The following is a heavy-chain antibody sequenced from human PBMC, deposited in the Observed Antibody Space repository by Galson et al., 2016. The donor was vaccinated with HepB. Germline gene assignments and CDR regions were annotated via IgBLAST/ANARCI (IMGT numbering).Heavy chain of an antibody. CDR2: IDGSGEST. J-gene: IGHJ4*02. V-gene: IGHV3-23*01. CDR1: GFPFGSHA. CDR3: AKDDEDKYGFGFFDY. D-gene: IGHD3-10*01. Sequence: SLRLACAASGFPFGSHAMSWVRQAPGQGLEWVSGIDGSGESTYYRDSVKGRFSISRDNSKNPLYLQMDSLRAEDTGIYYCAKDDEDKYGFGFFDYWGQGSLVTVSS.